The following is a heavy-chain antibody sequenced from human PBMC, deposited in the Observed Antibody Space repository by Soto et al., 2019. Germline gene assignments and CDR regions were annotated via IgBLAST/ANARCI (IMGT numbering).Heavy chain of an antibody. Sequence: ASVKVSCKASGYTFTYRYLHWVRQAPGQALEWMGWITPFNGNTNYAQKFQDRVTITRDRSMSTAYMELSSLRSEDTAMYYCASSQLGYSGYDYFFDAFDIWGQGTMVTVSS. J-gene: IGHJ3*02. D-gene: IGHD5-12*01. CDR3: ASSQLGYSGYDYFFDAFDI. V-gene: IGHV1-45*02. CDR1: GYTFTYRY. CDR2: ITPFNGNT.